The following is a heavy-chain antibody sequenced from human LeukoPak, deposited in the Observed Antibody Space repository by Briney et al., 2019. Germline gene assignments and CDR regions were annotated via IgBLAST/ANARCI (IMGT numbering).Heavy chain of an antibody. J-gene: IGHJ4*02. Sequence: AGGSLRLSCAASGFTVSSNYMSWVRQAPGKGLEWVSAISGSGGSTYYADSVKGRFTISRDNSKNTLYLQMNSLRAEDTAVYYCAKDRSIVLMVYAIDYWGQGTLVTVSS. CDR3: AKDRSIVLMVYAIDY. D-gene: IGHD2-8*01. V-gene: IGHV3-23*01. CDR1: GFTVSSNY. CDR2: ISGSGGST.